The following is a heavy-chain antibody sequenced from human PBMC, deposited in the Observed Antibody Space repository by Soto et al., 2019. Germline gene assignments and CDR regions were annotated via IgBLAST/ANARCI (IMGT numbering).Heavy chain of an antibody. CDR1: GGTFSSYA. Sequence: SVKVSCTASGGTFSSYAISWVRQAPGQGLEWMGGIIPIFGTANYAQKFQGRVTITADESTSTAYMELSSLRSEDTAVYYCARAPEYDILTGYSNNWFDPWGQGTLVTSPQ. D-gene: IGHD3-9*01. CDR2: IIPIFGTA. CDR3: ARAPEYDILTGYSNNWFDP. J-gene: IGHJ5*02. V-gene: IGHV1-69*13.